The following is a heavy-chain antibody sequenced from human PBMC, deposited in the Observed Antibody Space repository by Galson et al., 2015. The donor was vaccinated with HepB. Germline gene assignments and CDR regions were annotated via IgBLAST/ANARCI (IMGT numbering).Heavy chain of an antibody. D-gene: IGHD3-22*01. J-gene: IGHJ3*02. CDR3: ARDHSYYDSSGYYYGYAFDI. CDR2: ISYDGSNK. Sequence: SLRLSCAASGFTFSSYAMHWVRQAPGKGLEWVAVISYDGSNKYYADSVKGRFTISRDNSKNTLYLQMNSLRADDTAVYYCARDHSYYDSSGYYYGYAFDIWGQGTMVTVSS. CDR1: GFTFSSYA. V-gene: IGHV3-30*04.